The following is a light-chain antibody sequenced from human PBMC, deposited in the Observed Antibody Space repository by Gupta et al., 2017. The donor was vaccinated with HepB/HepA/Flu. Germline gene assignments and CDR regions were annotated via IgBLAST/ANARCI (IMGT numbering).Light chain of an antibody. CDR3: QVWDGSSYHGV. CDR2: YDS. Sequence: SYVLTQPPSVSVAPGKTARITCGGDNIGSKSVHWYQQKPGQAPILVIFYDSDRPSGIPERFSGSNSGNTATLTISRVEVGDEADYYCQVWDGSSYHGVFGGGTKLTVL. J-gene: IGLJ3*02. CDR1: NIGSKS. V-gene: IGLV3-21*04.